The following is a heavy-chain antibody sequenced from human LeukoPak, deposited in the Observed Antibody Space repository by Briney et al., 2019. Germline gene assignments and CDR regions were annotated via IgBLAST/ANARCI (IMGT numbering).Heavy chain of an antibody. CDR3: ARGAVAYYYFDN. D-gene: IGHD6-19*01. CDR1: GYTFTSYY. V-gene: IGHV1-2*02. Sequence: ASVKVSCKASGYTFTSYYMHWVRQAPGQRLEWMGWINPNSGGTNYAQKFQGRVTMTRDTSISTAYMDLSRLRSDDTAVYYCARGAVAYYYFDNWGQGTLVTVSS. J-gene: IGHJ4*02. CDR2: INPNSGGT.